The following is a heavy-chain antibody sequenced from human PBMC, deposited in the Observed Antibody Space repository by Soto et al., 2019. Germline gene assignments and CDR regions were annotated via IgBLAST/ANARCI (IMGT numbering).Heavy chain of an antibody. V-gene: IGHV3-73*01. CDR1: GFTFSGSA. CDR3: SRQASDFWSGKPQYYMDV. Sequence: GGSLRLSCAASGFTFSGSAMHWVRQASGKGLEWVGRIRSKANNYATAYGASVKGRFTISRDDSKNTAYLQMNSPKTEDTAVYYCSRQASDFWSGKPQYYMDVWGKGTTVTVSS. CDR2: IRSKANNYAT. J-gene: IGHJ6*03. D-gene: IGHD3-3*01.